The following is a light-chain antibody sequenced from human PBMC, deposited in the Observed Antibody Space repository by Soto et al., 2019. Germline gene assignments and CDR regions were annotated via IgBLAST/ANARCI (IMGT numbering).Light chain of an antibody. J-gene: IGLJ1*01. Sequence: SVLTQPSSLSVSPGQSITISFTGTSSDVGGYKFVSWYQQHPGKAPKLMIYEVSNRPSGVSSRFSGSKSGNTASLTISGLQAEDEADYYCGSYTGSIYVFGPGTKVTVL. CDR2: EVS. CDR1: SSDVGGYKF. CDR3: GSYTGSIYV. V-gene: IGLV2-14*01.